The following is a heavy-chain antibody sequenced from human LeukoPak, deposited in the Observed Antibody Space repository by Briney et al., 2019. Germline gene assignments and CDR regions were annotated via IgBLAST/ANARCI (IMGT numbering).Heavy chain of an antibody. V-gene: IGHV3-7*01. CDR3: AKVGVMATTVGSHHYYYYMDV. CDR2: IKQDGSEK. D-gene: IGHD5-24*01. CDR1: GFTFSSYW. J-gene: IGHJ6*03. Sequence: GGSLRLSCAASGFTFSSYWTSWVRQAPGKGLEWVANIKQDGSEKYYVDSVKGRFTISRDNSKNTLYLQMNSLRAEDTAVYYCAKVGVMATTVGSHHYYYYMDVWGKGTTVTVSS.